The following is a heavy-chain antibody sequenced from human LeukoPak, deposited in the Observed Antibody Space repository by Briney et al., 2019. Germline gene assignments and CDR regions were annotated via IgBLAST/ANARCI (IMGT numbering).Heavy chain of an antibody. CDR2: INHSGST. CDR1: GGSFSNYY. V-gene: IGHV4-34*01. Sequence: SETLSLTCAVYGGSFSNYYWNWIRQPPGKGLEWIGEINHSGSTNYNPSLKSRVTISVDTSKNQFSLKLSSVTAADTAVYYCARGFGTMIVVVGFDYWGQGTLVTVSS. CDR3: ARGFGTMIVVVGFDY. D-gene: IGHD3-22*01. J-gene: IGHJ4*02.